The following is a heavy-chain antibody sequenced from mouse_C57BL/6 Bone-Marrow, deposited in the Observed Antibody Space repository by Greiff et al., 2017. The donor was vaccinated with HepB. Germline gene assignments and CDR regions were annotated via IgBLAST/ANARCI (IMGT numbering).Heavy chain of an antibody. V-gene: IGHV14-4*01. Sequence: EVKLQESGAELVRPGASVKLSCTASGFNIKDDYMHWVKQRPEQGLEWIGWIDPENGDTEYASKFQGKATITADTSSNTAYLQLSSLTSEDTAVYYCTSLDDGYSYAMDYWGQGTSVTVSS. D-gene: IGHD2-3*01. J-gene: IGHJ4*01. CDR3: TSLDDGYSYAMDY. CDR2: IDPENGDT. CDR1: GFNIKDDY.